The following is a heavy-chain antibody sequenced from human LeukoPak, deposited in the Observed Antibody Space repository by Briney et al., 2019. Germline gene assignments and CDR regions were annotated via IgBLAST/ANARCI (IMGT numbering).Heavy chain of an antibody. CDR2: ISGSGGST. Sequence: GGSLRLSCAASGFTFSSYAMSWVRQAPGKGLEWVSAISGSGGSTYYADSVKGRFTISRDNSKNTLYLQMNSLRAKDTAVYYCAKAGVPFSYYYMDVWGKGTTVTVSS. V-gene: IGHV3-23*01. J-gene: IGHJ6*03. CDR3: AKAGVPFSYYYMDV. CDR1: GFTFSSYA.